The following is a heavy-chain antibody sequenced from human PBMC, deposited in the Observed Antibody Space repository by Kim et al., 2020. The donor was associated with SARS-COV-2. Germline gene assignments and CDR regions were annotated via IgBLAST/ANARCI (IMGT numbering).Heavy chain of an antibody. CDR3: AKAEYYYDSSGYYPSYFDY. Sequence: GGSLRLSCAASGFTFTNYAMTWVRQAPGKGLEWVSVITGSGGSGGSTYYADSVKGRFTISRDNSKNTLYLQMNSLRAEDTAVYYCAKAEYYYDSSGYYPSYFDYWGQGILVTVSS. CDR1: GFTFTNYA. CDR2: ITGSGGSGGST. D-gene: IGHD3-22*01. V-gene: IGHV3-23*01. J-gene: IGHJ4*02.